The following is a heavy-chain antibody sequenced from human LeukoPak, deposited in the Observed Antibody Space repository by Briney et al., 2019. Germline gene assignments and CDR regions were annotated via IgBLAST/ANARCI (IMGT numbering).Heavy chain of an antibody. CDR2: IHYSGST. CDR1: GGSINNYY. J-gene: IGHJ4*02. D-gene: IGHD6-19*01. Sequence: SETLSFTCTVSGGSINNYYWSWLRQPPGKGLEWIGYIHYSGSTNYNFSLKSRVTISVDTSKSQFSLKLGSVTAADTAVYYCARGAGWYEYWGQGTLVTVSS. V-gene: IGHV4-59*01. CDR3: ARGAGWYEY.